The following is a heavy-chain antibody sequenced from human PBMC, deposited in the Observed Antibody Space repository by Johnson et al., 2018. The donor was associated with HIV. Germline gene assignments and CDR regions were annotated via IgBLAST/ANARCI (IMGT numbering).Heavy chain of an antibody. J-gene: IGHJ3*02. D-gene: IGHD3-22*01. CDR2: ISSNGGST. Sequence: VQLVESGGGLVQPGGSLRLSCAASGFTFSSYGVHWVRQAPGKGLEYVSAISSNGGSTYYAKSVKGRFPISRDNSKTTLYLQMGSLRAEDMAVYYCARGSLYYYDSSGWGAFDIWGQGTMVTVSS. V-gene: IGHV3-64*01. CDR3: ARGSLYYYDSSGWGAFDI. CDR1: GFTFSSYG.